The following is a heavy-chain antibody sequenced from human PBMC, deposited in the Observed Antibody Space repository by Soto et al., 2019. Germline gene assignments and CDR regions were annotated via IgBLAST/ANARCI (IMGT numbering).Heavy chain of an antibody. Sequence: ASVKVSCKTSGYTLTSYGIRWVRQAPGQRLEWMGWISAYSGKTNYAQKFQGRLTMTTDTSTSTSYMELRSLTSDDTALYYCARDNSGDFWSGYSHYYFDYWGQGTLVTVSS. CDR1: GYTLTSYG. CDR2: ISAYSGKT. D-gene: IGHD3-3*01. V-gene: IGHV1-18*01. J-gene: IGHJ4*02. CDR3: ARDNSGDFWSGYSHYYFDY.